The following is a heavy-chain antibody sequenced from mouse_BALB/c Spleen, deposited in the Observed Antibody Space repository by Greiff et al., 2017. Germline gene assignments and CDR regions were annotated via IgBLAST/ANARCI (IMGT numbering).Heavy chain of an antibody. V-gene: IGHV14-3*02. CDR2: IDPANGNT. D-gene: IGHD1-1*01. CDR3: ARYHYGSSYRFAY. CDR1: GFNIKDTY. J-gene: IGHJ3*01. Sequence: EVKLMESGAELVKPGASVKLSCTASGFNIKDTYMHWVKQRPEQGLEWIGRIDPANGNTKYDPKFQGKATITADTSSNTAYLQLSSLTSEDTAVYYCARYHYGSSYRFAYWGQGTLVTVSA.